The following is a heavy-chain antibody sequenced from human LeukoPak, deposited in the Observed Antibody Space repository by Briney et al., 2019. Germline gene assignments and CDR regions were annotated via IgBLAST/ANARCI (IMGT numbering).Heavy chain of an antibody. D-gene: IGHD3-22*01. V-gene: IGHV3-23*01. CDR1: GFTFSSYA. J-gene: IGHJ4*02. CDR3: AKGSDSSGFYDFDY. Sequence: GGSLRLSCAASGFTFSSYAMCWVRQAPGKGLEWVSAISGSGGSTYYADSVKGRFTISRDNSKNTLYLQMNSLRAEDTAVYYCAKGSDSSGFYDFDYWGQGTLVTVSS. CDR2: ISGSGGST.